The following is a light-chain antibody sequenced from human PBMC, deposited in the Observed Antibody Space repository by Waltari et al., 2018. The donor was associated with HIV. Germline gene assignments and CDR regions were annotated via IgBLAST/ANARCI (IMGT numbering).Light chain of an antibody. Sequence: SVLTQPPSASGTRGQSVTISCSGSSSNIGSDTVNWYQHLPGPAPKLLIYRNNERPSGVPDRFSGSKSGTSASLAISVLQSEDEADYYCAAWDDTLNGPVFGGGTKLTVL. CDR2: RNN. CDR3: AAWDDTLNGPV. CDR1: SSNIGSDT. J-gene: IGLJ3*02. V-gene: IGLV1-44*01.